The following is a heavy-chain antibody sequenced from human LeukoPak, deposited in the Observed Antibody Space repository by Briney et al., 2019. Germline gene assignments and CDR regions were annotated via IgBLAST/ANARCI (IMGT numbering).Heavy chain of an antibody. V-gene: IGHV1-24*01. J-gene: IGHJ4*02. Sequence: ASVKVSCKVSGYTLTELSMHWVRQAPGKGLEWMGGFDPEDGETIYAQKFQERVTITRDMSTSTAYMELSSLRSEDTAVYYCAAGDSYYDILTGYYGYWGQGTLVTVSS. CDR1: GYTLTELS. CDR2: FDPEDGET. CDR3: AAGDSYYDILTGYYGY. D-gene: IGHD3-9*01.